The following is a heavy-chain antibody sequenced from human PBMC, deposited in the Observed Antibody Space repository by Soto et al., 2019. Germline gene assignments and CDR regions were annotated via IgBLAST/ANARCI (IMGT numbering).Heavy chain of an antibody. CDR1: GGSITNDDYY. V-gene: IGHV4-31*03. CDR2: IHNSGTT. Sequence: SETLSLTCTVSGGSITNDDYYWNWIRQLPGKGLEWIGYIHNSGTTDYNPSLKSRVTISVDTSKSQFSLKLSSVTAADTAVYFCARQKQWLSPFDDWGQGTLVTVSS. CDR3: ARQKQWLSPFDD. D-gene: IGHD6-19*01. J-gene: IGHJ4*02.